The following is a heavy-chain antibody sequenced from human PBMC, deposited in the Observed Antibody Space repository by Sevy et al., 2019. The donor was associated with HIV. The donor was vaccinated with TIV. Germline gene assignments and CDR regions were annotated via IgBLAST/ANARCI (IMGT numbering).Heavy chain of an antibody. CDR1: GDTVSSDSAA. CDR3: ARDHNFVLDY. D-gene: IGHD1-20*01. V-gene: IGHV6-1*01. Sequence: SQTFSLTCAISGDTVSSDSAAWNWIRQSPARGLEWLGRTYYRSTWHKDYATSLNSRMTINPEKSMNQFSLQLNSVTPSATAVYDCARDHNFVLDYWGQGVLVTVSS. J-gene: IGHJ4*02. CDR2: TYYRSTWHK.